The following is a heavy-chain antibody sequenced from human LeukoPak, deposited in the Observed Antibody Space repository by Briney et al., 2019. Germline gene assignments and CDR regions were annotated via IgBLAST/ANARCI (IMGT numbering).Heavy chain of an antibody. CDR3: TTDMVRGVMAFDI. Sequence: GGSLRLSCAASGFTFSNAWMSWVRQAPGKGLEWVGRIKSKTDGGTTDYAAPVKGRFTISRDDSKNTLYLQMNSLKTEDTAVYCCTTDMVRGVMAFDIWGQGTMVTVSS. CDR1: GFTFSNAW. D-gene: IGHD3-10*01. J-gene: IGHJ3*02. V-gene: IGHV3-15*01. CDR2: IKSKTDGGTT.